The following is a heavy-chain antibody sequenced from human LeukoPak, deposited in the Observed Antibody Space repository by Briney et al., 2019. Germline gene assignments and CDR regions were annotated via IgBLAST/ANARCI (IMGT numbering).Heavy chain of an antibody. CDR3: ARDSSSWFYYYYGMDV. V-gene: IGHV1-18*04. Sequence: ASVKVSCKASGYTFTSYYMHWVRQAPGQGLEWTGWISGYNDNTNYAQKLQARVTMTTDTSTSTAYMELRSLRSDDTAVYYCARDSSSWFYYYYGMDVWGQGTTVTVSS. J-gene: IGHJ6*02. CDR1: GYTFTSYY. D-gene: IGHD6-13*01. CDR2: ISGYNDNT.